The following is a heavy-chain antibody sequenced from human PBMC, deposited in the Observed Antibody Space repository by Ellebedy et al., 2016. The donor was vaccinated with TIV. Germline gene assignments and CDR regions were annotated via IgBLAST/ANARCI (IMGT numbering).Heavy chain of an antibody. CDR1: GYTFTSYG. D-gene: IGHD4-11*01. J-gene: IGHJ6*03. CDR3: AREDSNYIGDYYYYMDV. Sequence: ASVKVSCXASGYTFTSYGISWVRQAPGQGLEWMGWISAYNGNTNYAQKLQGRVTMTTDTSTSTAYMELRSLRSDDTAVYYCAREDSNYIGDYYYYMDVWGKGTTVTVSS. V-gene: IGHV1-18*01. CDR2: ISAYNGNT.